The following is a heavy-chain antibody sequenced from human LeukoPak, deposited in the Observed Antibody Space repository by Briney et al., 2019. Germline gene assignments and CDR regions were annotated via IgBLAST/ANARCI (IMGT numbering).Heavy chain of an antibody. CDR1: GYRFTSYW. D-gene: IGHD3-16*02. J-gene: IGHJ3*02. CDR2: TYPGDSDT. CDR3: ARVVRSTDYDYVWGSYRYSAFDI. V-gene: IGHV5-51*01. Sequence: GESLKISCKGSGYRFTSYWIGWVRQMPGKGLEWMGITYPGDSDTRYSPSFQGQVTISAGKSISTAYLQWSSLKASDAAMYYCARVVRSTDYDYVWGSYRYSAFDIWGQGIMVTVSS.